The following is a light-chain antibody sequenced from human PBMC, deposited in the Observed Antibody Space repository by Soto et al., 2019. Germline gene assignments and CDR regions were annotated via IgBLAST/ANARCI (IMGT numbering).Light chain of an antibody. J-gene: IGLJ1*01. CDR2: DVS. CDR3: CSYAGRYLYV. V-gene: IGLV2-11*01. CDR1: SSDVGGYNS. Sequence: QSALTQPRSVSGSPGQSVTISCTGTSSDVGGYNSVSWYQQHPGKAPKLMICDVSKRPSGVPDRFSGSKSGNTASLTISGLQAEDEADYDCCSYAGRYLYVFGTGTKVTVL.